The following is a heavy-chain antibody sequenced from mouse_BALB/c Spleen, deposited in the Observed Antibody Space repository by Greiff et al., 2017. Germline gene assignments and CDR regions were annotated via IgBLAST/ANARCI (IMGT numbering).Heavy chain of an antibody. Sequence: VQLQQSGPELVKPGASVKMSCKASGYTFTSYVMHWVKQKPGQGLEWIGYINPYNDGTKYNEKFKGKATLTSDKSSSTAYMELSSLTSEDSAVNYVASYDCYYVYAMDYWGQGTSVTVSS. J-gene: IGHJ4*01. V-gene: IGHV1-14*01. D-gene: IGHD2-3*01. CDR2: INPYNDGT. CDR3: ASYDCYYVYAMDY. CDR1: GYTFTSYV.